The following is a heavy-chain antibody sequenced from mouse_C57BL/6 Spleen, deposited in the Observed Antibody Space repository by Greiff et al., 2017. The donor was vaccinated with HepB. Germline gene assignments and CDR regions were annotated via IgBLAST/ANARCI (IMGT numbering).Heavy chain of an antibody. CDR1: GYTFTSYW. CDR3: ARLDGGYAMDY. CDR2: IDPSDSYT. Sequence: QVQLQQSGAELVMPGASVKLSCKASGYTFTSYWMHWVKQRPGQGLEWIGEIDPSDSYTNYNQKFKGKSTLTVDKSSSTAYMQLSSLTSEDSAVYYCARLDGGYAMDYWGQGTSVTVSS. J-gene: IGHJ4*01. V-gene: IGHV1-69*01.